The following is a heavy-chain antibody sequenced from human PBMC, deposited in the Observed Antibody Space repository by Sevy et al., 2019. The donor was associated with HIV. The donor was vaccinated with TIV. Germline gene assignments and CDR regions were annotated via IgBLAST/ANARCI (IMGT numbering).Heavy chain of an antibody. J-gene: IGHJ6*02. V-gene: IGHV3-30*02. D-gene: IGHD4-17*01. Sequence: GGSLRITCAASGFTFKNFGMHWVRQAPGKGLEWVTFIRYDGSTKYYADSVRGRFTISRDNSKRTLYLQMNSLRPADTAVYYCVKGPHPAVTTSYGMDVWGQGTTVTVSS. CDR2: IRYDGSTK. CDR1: GFTFKNFG. CDR3: VKGPHPAVTTSYGMDV.